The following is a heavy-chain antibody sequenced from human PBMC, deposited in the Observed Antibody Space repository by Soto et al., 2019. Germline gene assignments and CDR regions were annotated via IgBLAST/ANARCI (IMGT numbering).Heavy chain of an antibody. J-gene: IGHJ3*02. CDR3: AKTYCGGDCYDAFDI. Sequence: GESLKISCKGSGYSFTSYWIGWVRQMPGKGLEWMGIIYPGDSDTRYSPSFQGQVTISADKSIRTAYLQWSSLKASDTAMYYCAKTYCGGDCYDAFDIWGQGTMVTVSS. D-gene: IGHD2-21*02. V-gene: IGHV5-51*01. CDR1: GYSFTSYW. CDR2: IYPGDSDT.